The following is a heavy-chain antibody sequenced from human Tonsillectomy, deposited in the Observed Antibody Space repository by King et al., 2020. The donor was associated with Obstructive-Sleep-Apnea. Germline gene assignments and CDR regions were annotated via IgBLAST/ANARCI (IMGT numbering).Heavy chain of an antibody. J-gene: IGHJ4*02. Sequence: VQLVESGGDLVQPGGSLRLSCAASGFTVSNNYMTWVRQAPRKGLEWVSVIYIDGSTQYAYPVKGRFTISRDNSKNTLYLQMNGLRVEDTAVYHCARIRWTTVVRGFDYWGQGTLVTVSS. CDR1: GFTVSNNY. CDR3: ARIRWTTVVRGFDY. V-gene: IGHV3-66*01. CDR2: IYIDGST. D-gene: IGHD4-23*01.